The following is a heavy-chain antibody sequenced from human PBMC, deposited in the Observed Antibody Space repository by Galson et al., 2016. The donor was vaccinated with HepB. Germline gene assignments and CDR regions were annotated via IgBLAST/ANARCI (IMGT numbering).Heavy chain of an antibody. CDR3: ARKGYYDSSGYYYFGRYYYFGMGV. CDR2: INPNSGGT. CDR1: GYTFTGYY. D-gene: IGHD3-22*01. Sequence: SVKVSCKASGYTFTGYYMHWVRQAPGQGLEWMGRINPNSGGTNYAQKFQGRVTMTRDTSIGTAYMELSRLSSDDTAVYYCARKGYYDSSGYYYFGRYYYFGMGVWSQGTTVTVTS. J-gene: IGHJ6*02. V-gene: IGHV1-2*06.